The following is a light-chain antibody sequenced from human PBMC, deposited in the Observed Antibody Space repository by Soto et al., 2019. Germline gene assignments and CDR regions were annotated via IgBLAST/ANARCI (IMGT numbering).Light chain of an antibody. CDR1: QSISSW. J-gene: IGKJ1*01. CDR3: QQYNTYWT. Sequence: DGQMTQSPSTLSASVGGRVTITCRASQSISSWLAWYQQKPGKAPKLLIYDASSLESGVPSRFSGSGSGTEFTLTISSLQPDDFATYYCQQYNTYWTFGQGTKVDI. V-gene: IGKV1-5*01. CDR2: DAS.